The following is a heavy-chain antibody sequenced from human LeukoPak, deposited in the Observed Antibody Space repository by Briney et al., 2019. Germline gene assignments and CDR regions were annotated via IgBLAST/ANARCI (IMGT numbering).Heavy chain of an antibody. V-gene: IGHV3-9*01. J-gene: IGHJ4*02. CDR2: ISWNSGSI. CDR1: GFTFDDYA. D-gene: IGHD6-13*01. CDR3: AKDTYSSSLGD. Sequence: PGRSLRLSCAASGFTFDDYAMHWVRQAPGKGLEWVSGISWNSGSIGYADSVKGRFTISRDNAKNSLYLQMNSLRAEDTALYYCAKDTYSSSLGDWGQGTLVTVSS.